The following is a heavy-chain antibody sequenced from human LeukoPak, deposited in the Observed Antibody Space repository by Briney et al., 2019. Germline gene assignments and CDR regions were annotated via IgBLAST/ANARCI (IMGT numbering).Heavy chain of an antibody. V-gene: IGHV1-18*04. J-gene: IGHJ4*02. Sequence: ASVKVSCKASGYTFTGYYMHWVRQAPGQGLEWMGWISAYNGNTNYAQKLQGRVTMTTDTSTSTAYMELRSLRSDDTAVYYCARVSTHYDYVWGSYRFHDYWGQGTLVTVSS. CDR2: ISAYNGNT. CDR3: ARVSTHYDYVWGSYRFHDY. D-gene: IGHD3-16*02. CDR1: GYTFTGYY.